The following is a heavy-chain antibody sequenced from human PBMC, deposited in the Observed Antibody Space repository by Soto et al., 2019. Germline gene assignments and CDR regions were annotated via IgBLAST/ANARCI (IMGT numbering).Heavy chain of an antibody. V-gene: IGHV3-74*01. D-gene: IGHD2-15*01. CDR3: ARDREHCSGGSCSPGAFDI. CDR1: GFTFSSYW. Sequence: EVQLVESGGGLVQPGGSLRLSCAASGFTFSSYWMHWVRQAPGKGLVWVSRINSDGSSTSYADSVKGRFTISRDNAKNTLYLQMNSLRAEDTAVYYCARDREHCSGGSCSPGAFDIWGQGTMVTVSS. J-gene: IGHJ3*02. CDR2: INSDGSST.